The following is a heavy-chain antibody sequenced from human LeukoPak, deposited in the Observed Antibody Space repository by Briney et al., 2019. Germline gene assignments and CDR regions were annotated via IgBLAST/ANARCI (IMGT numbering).Heavy chain of an antibody. D-gene: IGHD3-3*01. CDR3: ARDRSLYNDFWSGYYAFDV. CDR1: GGSISSHY. V-gene: IGHV4-59*11. J-gene: IGHJ3*01. Sequence: SETLSLTCTVSGGSISSHYWSWIRQPPGKGLEWIGYVYNSGSTKYNPALKSRVFIPVDTSRNQFSLELNSVTAADTAMYYCARDRSLYNDFWSGYYAFDVWGQGIMVTVSP. CDR2: VYNSGST.